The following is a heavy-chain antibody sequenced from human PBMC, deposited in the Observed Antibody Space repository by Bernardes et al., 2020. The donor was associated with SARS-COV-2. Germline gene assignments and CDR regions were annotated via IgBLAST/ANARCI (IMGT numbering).Heavy chain of an antibody. J-gene: IGHJ6*02. V-gene: IGHV5-51*01. CDR1: GYSFTSYW. CDR3: ARTNTVGGVIAPYYYYGMDV. Sequence: GEHLKVSCKGTGYSFTSYWIGWVGPMPGKGLEWMGIIYAGDSDTRYSPSFQGQVTISADKSISTAYLQWSSLKASDTAMYYCARTNTVGGVIAPYYYYGMDVWGQGTTVTVSS. D-gene: IGHD3-16*02. CDR2: IYAGDSDT.